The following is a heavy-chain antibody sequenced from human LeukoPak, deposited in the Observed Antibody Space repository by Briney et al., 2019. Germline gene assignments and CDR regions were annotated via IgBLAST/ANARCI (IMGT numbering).Heavy chain of an antibody. Sequence: SETLSLTCAVYGGSFSGYYWSWVRQSPGKGLEWIGEINHSGSTNYNPSLKSRVTISVDTSKNQFSLKLSSVTAADTAVYYCARGPRRRDGYNYNFDYWGQGTLVTVSS. J-gene: IGHJ4*02. V-gene: IGHV4-34*01. CDR3: ARGPRRRDGYNYNFDY. CDR1: GGSFSGYY. D-gene: IGHD5-24*01. CDR2: INHSGST.